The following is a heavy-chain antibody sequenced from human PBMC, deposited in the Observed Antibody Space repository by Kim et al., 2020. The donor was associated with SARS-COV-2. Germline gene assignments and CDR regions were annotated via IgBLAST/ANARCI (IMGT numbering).Heavy chain of an antibody. Sequence: GGSLRLSCAASGFTFSSYAMSWVRQAPGKGLEWVSVIYSGGSSTYYADSVKGRFTISRDNSKNTLYLQMNSLRAEDTAVYYCAKDARIAASGLDVLRYYYYGMDVWGQGTTVTVSS. D-gene: IGHD6-13*01. V-gene: IGHV3-23*03. CDR3: AKDARIAASGLDVLRYYYYGMDV. CDR2: IYSGGSST. CDR1: GFTFSSYA. J-gene: IGHJ6*02.